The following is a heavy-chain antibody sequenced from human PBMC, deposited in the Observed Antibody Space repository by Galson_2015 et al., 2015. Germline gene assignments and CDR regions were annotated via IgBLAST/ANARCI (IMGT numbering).Heavy chain of an antibody. J-gene: IGHJ2*01. D-gene: IGHD2-2*01. Sequence: SVKVSCKASGYTFTNYAIHWVRQAPGQRLEWMGWINAGDGYTKYSQKFQGRVTMTRDTSASTVYMELSSLRSEDTAVYFCARRGGYCRSPSCPYWYFDLWGRGTLVTVSS. CDR2: INAGDGYT. CDR3: ARRGGYCRSPSCPYWYFDL. V-gene: IGHV1-3*01. CDR1: GYTFTNYA.